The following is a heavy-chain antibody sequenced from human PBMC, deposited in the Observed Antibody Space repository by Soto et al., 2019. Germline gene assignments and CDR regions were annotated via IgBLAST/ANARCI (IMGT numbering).Heavy chain of an antibody. CDR2: IKSKTDGGTT. CDR1: GFTFSNAW. CDR3: TTDSPQFGGVIVNDY. J-gene: IGHJ4*02. D-gene: IGHD3-16*02. Sequence: EVQLVESGGGLVKPGGSLRLSCAASGFTFSNAWMSWVRQAPGKGLEWVGRIKSKTDGGTTDYAAPVKGRFTISRDDSKNTLYLQMKSLKTEDTAVYYCTTDSPQFGGVIVNDYWGQGTLVTVSS. V-gene: IGHV3-15*01.